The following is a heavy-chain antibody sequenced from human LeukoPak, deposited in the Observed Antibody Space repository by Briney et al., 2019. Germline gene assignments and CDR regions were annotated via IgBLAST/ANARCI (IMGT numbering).Heavy chain of an antibody. CDR2: ISSSGSTI. D-gene: IGHD2-15*01. Sequence: PGGSLRLSCAASGFTFSSYVMNWVRQAPGKGLEWVSYISSSGSTIYYADSVKGRFTISRDNAKNSLYLQMNSLRAEDTAVYYCARDDCSGGGCYSYYGMDVWGKGTTVTVSS. V-gene: IGHV3-48*03. CDR1: GFTFSSYV. J-gene: IGHJ6*04. CDR3: ARDDCSGGGCYSYYGMDV.